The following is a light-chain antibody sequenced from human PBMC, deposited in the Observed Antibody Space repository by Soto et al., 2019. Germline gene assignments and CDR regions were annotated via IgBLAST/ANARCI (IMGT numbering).Light chain of an antibody. V-gene: IGKV3-11*01. CDR2: DAS. Sequence: EVVLTQSPATLSLSPGERATLSCRASQSVGSYLAWYQQKPGQAPRLLIYDASNRATGIPARFSASGSGTDLTLTISNLEPEDFAVYYCQQRTIWPPLTFGGGTKVDI. CDR3: QQRTIWPPLT. J-gene: IGKJ4*01. CDR1: QSVGSY.